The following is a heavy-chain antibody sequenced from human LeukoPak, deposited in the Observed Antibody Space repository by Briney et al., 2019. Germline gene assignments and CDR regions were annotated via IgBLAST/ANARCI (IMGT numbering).Heavy chain of an antibody. D-gene: IGHD2-2*01. CDR2: INASVDST. CDR3: ATAYCSSTSCPT. J-gene: IGHJ5*02. V-gene: IGHV3-23*01. CDR1: GFTFSTYA. Sequence: AGSLRLSCAASGFTFSTYAMSWVRQPPGKGLEWVSSINASVDSTYYADSVKGRFTISRDNSKNTLYLLMNNLRAEDTAIFYCATAYCSSTSCPTWGQGTLVTVSS.